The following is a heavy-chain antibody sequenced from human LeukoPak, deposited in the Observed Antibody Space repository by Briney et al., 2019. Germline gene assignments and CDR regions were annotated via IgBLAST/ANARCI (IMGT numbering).Heavy chain of an antibody. Sequence: GGSLRLSCAASGVTIGGYWMSWVRQAPGKGLEWVANIKQDASEIYYVGSVKGRFTISRDNAKNSVFLQMNSLRAEDTAVYYCATDGGPFDNWGQGILVTVSS. CDR3: ATDGGPFDN. CDR1: GVTIGGYW. J-gene: IGHJ4*02. CDR2: IKQDASEI. V-gene: IGHV3-7*01. D-gene: IGHD3-10*01.